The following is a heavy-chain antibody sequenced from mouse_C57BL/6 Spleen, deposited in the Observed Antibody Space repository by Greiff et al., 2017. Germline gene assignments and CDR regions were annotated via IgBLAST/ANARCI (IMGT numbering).Heavy chain of an antibody. CDR1: GYAFTNYL. V-gene: IGHV1-54*01. CDR2: INPGSGGT. Sequence: QVQLQQSGAELVRPGTSVKVSCKASGYAFTNYLVAWVKQRPGPGLEWIGVINPGSGGTTSNEKFKGKATLTADKSSSTAYMQLSSLTSEDAAVYVCARSNHYCGSSYGFDDWGKGTTLTVAS. J-gene: IGHJ2*01. CDR3: ARSNHYCGSSYGFDD. D-gene: IGHD1-1*01.